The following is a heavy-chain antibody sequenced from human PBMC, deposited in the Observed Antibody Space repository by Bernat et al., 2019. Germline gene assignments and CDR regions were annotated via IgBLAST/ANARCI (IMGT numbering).Heavy chain of an antibody. D-gene: IGHD6-13*01. CDR1: GGSISSYY. J-gene: IGHJ4*02. V-gene: IGHV4-59*01. CDR3: ARGGWRQQLPLGY. Sequence: QVQLQESGPGLVKPSETLSLTCTVSGGSISSYYWSWIRQPPGKGLEWIGYIYYSGSTNYNPSLKSRVTMSVDTSKNQFSLKLSSVTAADTAVYYCARGGWRQQLPLGYWGQGTLVTVSS. CDR2: IYYSGST.